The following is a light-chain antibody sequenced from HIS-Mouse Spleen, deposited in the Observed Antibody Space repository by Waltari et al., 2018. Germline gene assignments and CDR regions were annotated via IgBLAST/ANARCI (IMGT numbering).Light chain of an antibody. Sequence: QAGLTQPPPVSKGLRQTATLTCTGNSNIVGNQGAAWLQQHQGHPPKLLSYRNNNRPSGISERFSASRSGNTASLTITGLQPEDEADYYCSALDSSLSAWVFGGGTKLTVL. CDR1: SNIVGNQG. J-gene: IGLJ3*02. V-gene: IGLV10-54*02. CDR3: SALDSSLSAWV. CDR2: RNN.